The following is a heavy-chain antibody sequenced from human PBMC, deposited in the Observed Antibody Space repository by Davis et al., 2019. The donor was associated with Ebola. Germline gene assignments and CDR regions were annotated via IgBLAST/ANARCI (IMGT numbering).Heavy chain of an antibody. V-gene: IGHV1-18*04. CDR3: ASGYYYDSSGYYYYYYGMDV. D-gene: IGHD3-22*01. CDR2: ISAYNGNT. CDR1: GYTFTSYG. J-gene: IGHJ6*02. Sequence: ASVQVSCKASGYTFTSYGTSWVRQAPGQGLEWMGWISAYNGNTNYAQKFQGRVTITRDTSASTAYMELSSLRSEDTAVYYCASGYYYDSSGYYYYYYGMDVWGQGTTVTVSS.